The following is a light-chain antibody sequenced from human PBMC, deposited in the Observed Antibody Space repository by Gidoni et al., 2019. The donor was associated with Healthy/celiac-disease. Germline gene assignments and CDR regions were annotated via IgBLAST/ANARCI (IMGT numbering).Light chain of an antibody. CDR1: QSLLHSNGYNY. J-gene: IGKJ5*01. CDR2: LGS. V-gene: IGKV2-28*01. CDR3: MQALRTPQT. Sequence: DIVMTQSPLSLPVTPGDPASISCRSSQSLLHSNGYNYLDWYLQKPGQSPQLLIYLGSNRASGVPDRFSGSGSGTEFTLKISRVEDEDVGVYYCMQALRTPQTFGQGTRLEIK.